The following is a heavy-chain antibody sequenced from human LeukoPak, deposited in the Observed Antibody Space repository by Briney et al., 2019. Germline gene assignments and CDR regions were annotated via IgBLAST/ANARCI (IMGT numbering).Heavy chain of an antibody. J-gene: IGHJ2*01. Sequence: GRSLRLSCAASGFTFSKDDFHWVRQAPGKCLEWVAAIGVTGDTYYADSVKGRFPISREDAATSLYLQMRSLGAGDTALYYCTKEFCGSRAACAGGSYYDFWGRGALVTVSS. CDR1: GFTFSKDD. V-gene: IGHV3-13*01. D-gene: IGHD2-15*01. CDR3: TKEFCGSRAACAGGSYYDF. CDR2: IGVTGDT.